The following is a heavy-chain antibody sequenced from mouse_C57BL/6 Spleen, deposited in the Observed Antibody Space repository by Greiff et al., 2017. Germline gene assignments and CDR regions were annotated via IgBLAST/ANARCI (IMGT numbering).Heavy chain of an antibody. J-gene: IGHJ2*01. CDR2: ISYDGSN. V-gene: IGHV3-6*01. CDR1: GYSITSGYY. CDR3: ARGITTVVDYFDY. Sequence: EVQRVESGPGLVKPSQSLSLTCSVTGYSITSGYYWNWIRQFPGNKLEWMGYISYDGSNNYNPSLKNRISITRDTSKNQFFLKLNSVTTEDTATYYCARGITTVVDYFDYWGQGTTLTVSS. D-gene: IGHD1-1*01.